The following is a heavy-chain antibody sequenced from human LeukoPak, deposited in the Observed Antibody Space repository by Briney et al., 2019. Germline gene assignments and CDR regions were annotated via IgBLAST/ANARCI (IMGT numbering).Heavy chain of an antibody. D-gene: IGHD6-13*01. J-gene: IGHJ4*02. CDR1: GGSISYHY. V-gene: IGHV4-59*11. CDR2: IYYSGSS. Sequence: SETLSLTCTVSGGSISYHYWSWIRQSPGKGLEWIGSIYYSGSSNYNPSLKSRVTISVDTSKNQFSLKLTSVTAADTAVYYCAGGIAAAVFDYWGQGTLVTVSS. CDR3: AGGIAAAVFDY.